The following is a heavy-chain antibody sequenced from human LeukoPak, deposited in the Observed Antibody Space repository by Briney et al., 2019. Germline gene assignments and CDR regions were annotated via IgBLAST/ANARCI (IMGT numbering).Heavy chain of an antibody. Sequence: SETLSLTCAVSGDSISGTYWWAWVRQSPGKGLEWIGEIYHSGNTNYNPSLKSRVTLSLDKSESQFSLKLDSLTAADTAIYYCVRSNWGVDRAMDSWGQGTLVTVSS. V-gene: IGHV4-4*02. CDR2: IYHSGNT. CDR1: GDSISGTYW. CDR3: VRSNWGVDRAMDS. J-gene: IGHJ4*02. D-gene: IGHD7-27*01.